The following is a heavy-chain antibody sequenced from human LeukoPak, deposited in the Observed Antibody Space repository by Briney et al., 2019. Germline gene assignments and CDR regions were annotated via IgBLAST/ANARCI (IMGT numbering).Heavy chain of an antibody. Sequence: GSLRLSCAASGFTFSSYAMSWVRQAPGKGLEWVSAISGSGGSTYYADSVKGRFTISRDNSKNTLYLQMNSLRAEDTAVYYCAKAGEEKRELFRFVYFDYWGQGTLVTVSS. J-gene: IGHJ4*02. CDR2: ISGSGGST. CDR1: GFTFSSYA. D-gene: IGHD1-26*01. CDR3: AKAGEEKRELFRFVYFDY. V-gene: IGHV3-23*01.